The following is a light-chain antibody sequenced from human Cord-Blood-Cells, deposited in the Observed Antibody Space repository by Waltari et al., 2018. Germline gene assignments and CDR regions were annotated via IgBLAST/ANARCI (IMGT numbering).Light chain of an antibody. J-gene: IGKJ2*01. V-gene: IGKV4-1*01. CDR1: QSVLYSSNNKNY. CDR3: QQYYSTPYT. Sequence: DIVMTQSPDSLAVSLGERATINCKSSQSVLYSSNNKNYLAWYQQKPGQPPKLRIYWASTRESGVPDRFSGSGSGTDFTLTISSLQADDVAVYYCQQYYSTPYTFGQGTKLEIK. CDR2: WAS.